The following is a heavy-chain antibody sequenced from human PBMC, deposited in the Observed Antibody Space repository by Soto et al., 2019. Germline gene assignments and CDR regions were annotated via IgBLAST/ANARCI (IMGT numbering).Heavy chain of an antibody. CDR2: ISYDGSNK. D-gene: IGHD4-17*01. CDR3: ATYHTVNDEDIDY. Sequence: QVQLVESGGGVVQPGRSLRLSCAASGFTFSSYAMHWVRQAPGKGLEWVAVISYDGSNKYYADSVKGRFTISRDNSKNTLYLQMNSMRAEDTAVYYCATYHTVNDEDIDYWGQGTLVTVSS. CDR1: GFTFSSYA. J-gene: IGHJ4*02. V-gene: IGHV3-30-3*01.